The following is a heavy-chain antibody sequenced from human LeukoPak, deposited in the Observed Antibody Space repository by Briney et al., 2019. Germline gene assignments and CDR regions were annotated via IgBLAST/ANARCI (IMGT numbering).Heavy chain of an antibody. V-gene: IGHV3-11*01. J-gene: IGHJ4*02. CDR1: GFTFSDYY. Sequence: GGSLRLSCAASGFTFSDYYMSWIRQAPGKGLEWVSYISSGGSTIYYADSVKGRFTISRDNAKNSLYLQMNSLRAEDTAVYYCASRPYSSSWYFDYWGQGTLVTVSS. D-gene: IGHD6-13*01. CDR3: ASRPYSSSWYFDY. CDR2: ISSGGSTI.